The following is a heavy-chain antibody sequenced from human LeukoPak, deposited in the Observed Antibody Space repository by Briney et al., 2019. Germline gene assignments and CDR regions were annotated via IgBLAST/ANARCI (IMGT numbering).Heavy chain of an antibody. J-gene: IGHJ4*02. CDR1: GFIAGYNY. D-gene: IGHD2-15*01. CDR3: ASYYCSSGSCYFDH. CDR2: IYRGDT. V-gene: IGHV3-53*01. Sequence: GGSLRLSCEVSGFIAGYNYMSWVRQAPGKGLEWVSVIYRGDTYYADSVKGRFTISRDDSKNTVLLQMNNLRVEDTAEYFCASYYCSSGSCYFDHWGQGTLVTVSS.